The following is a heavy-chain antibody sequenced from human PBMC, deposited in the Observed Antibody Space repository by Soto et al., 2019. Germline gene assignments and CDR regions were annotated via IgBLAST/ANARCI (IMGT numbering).Heavy chain of an antibody. CDR2: IYHSGAT. CDR1: GGSISNGYYY. Sequence: PSETLSLTCTVSGGSISNGYYYWSWVRQNPGKGLEWIGHIYHSGATNYNPSLKSRVTISLDKSKNQFSLDLRSVTAADTALYYCARLGPYSDGSGPWGRGTLVTVSS. J-gene: IGHJ4*02. CDR3: ARLGPYSDGSGP. V-gene: IGHV4-31*09. D-gene: IGHD3-22*01.